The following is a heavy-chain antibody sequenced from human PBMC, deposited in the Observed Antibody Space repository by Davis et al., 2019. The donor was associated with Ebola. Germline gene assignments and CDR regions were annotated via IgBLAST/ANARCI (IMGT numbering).Heavy chain of an antibody. CDR2: IWYDGSNK. V-gene: IGHV3-33*01. CDR1: GFTFSSYG. CDR3: VRDAGRLLLSGRFDP. Sequence: GGSLRLSCAASGFTFSSYGMHWVRQAPGKGLEWVAVIWYDGSNKYYADSVKGRFTISRDNSKNTLYLQMNSLRADDTAVYYCVRDAGRLLLSGRFDPWGQGTLVTVSS. J-gene: IGHJ5*02. D-gene: IGHD2/OR15-2a*01.